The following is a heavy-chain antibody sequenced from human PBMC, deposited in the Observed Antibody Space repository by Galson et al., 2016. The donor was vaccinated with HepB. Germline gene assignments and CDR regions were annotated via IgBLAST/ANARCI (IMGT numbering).Heavy chain of an antibody. J-gene: IGHJ4*02. Sequence: SLRLSCAVSGIPFSDYFMSWVRQAPGQGLEWISYISYTSSLISYTDSVRGLFTISRDNAKRSVYLQMNSLRVEDTALYYCARMGPGESLDYWGQGTLVTVSS. V-gene: IGHV3-11*01. CDR2: ISYTSSLI. CDR1: GIPFSDYF. D-gene: IGHD3-10*01. CDR3: ARMGPGESLDY.